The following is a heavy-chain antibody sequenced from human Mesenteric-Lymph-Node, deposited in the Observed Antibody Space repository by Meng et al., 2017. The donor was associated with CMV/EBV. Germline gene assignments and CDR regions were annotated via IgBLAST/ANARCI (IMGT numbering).Heavy chain of an antibody. D-gene: IGHD1-26*01. CDR3: ARVSYSGSYFSPNWLDP. J-gene: IGHJ5*02. V-gene: IGHV3-48*03. Sequence: GGSLRLSCVASGFSFSDYEMLWVRQAPGKGLEWLSYIASSGRTIYYADSVKGRFTVSRDVAKKSLYLEMNSLRAEDTAVYYCARVSYSGSYFSPNWLDPWGQGTLVTVSS. CDR1: GFSFSDYE. CDR2: IASSGRTI.